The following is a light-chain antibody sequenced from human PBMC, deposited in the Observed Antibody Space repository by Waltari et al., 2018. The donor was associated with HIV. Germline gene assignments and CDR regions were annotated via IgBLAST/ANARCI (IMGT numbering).Light chain of an antibody. CDR3: SSYTSSSTWV. CDR1: SSDVGGYNY. CDR2: DVC. Sequence: QSALTQPASVSGSPGQSITISCTRTSSDVGGYNYVSWYQQHPGKAPKPSIYDVCKRPSGVSNRFSGSKSGNTASLTISGLQAEDEADYYCSSYTSSSTWVFGGGTKLTVL. V-gene: IGLV2-14*01. J-gene: IGLJ2*01.